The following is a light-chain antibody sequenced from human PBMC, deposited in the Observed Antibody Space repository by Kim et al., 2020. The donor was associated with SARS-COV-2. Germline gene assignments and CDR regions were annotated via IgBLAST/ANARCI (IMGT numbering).Light chain of an antibody. Sequence: QAGLTQPPSVSKGLGQTATLTCTGNNNNVGNQGAAWLQQHQGHPPKLLSYRNNNRPSGISERFSASRSGDTDSLTITGLQPEDETDYYCSAWDSSLNVWVFGGGTQLTVL. V-gene: IGLV10-54*04. CDR1: NNNVGNQG. J-gene: IGLJ3*02. CDR2: RNN. CDR3: SAWDSSLNVWV.